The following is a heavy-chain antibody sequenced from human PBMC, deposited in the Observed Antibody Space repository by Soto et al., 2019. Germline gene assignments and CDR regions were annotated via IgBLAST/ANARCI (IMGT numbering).Heavy chain of an antibody. CDR2: IYPGDSDT. Sequence: GESLKISCKGSGYSFTSYWIGWVRQMPGKGLEWMGIIYPGDSDTRYSPSFQGQVTISADKSISTAYLQWSSLKASDTAMYYCARHATHYDILTGYAFNYYGMDVWGQGTTVTVSS. CDR1: GYSFTSYW. V-gene: IGHV5-51*01. CDR3: ARHATHYDILTGYAFNYYGMDV. J-gene: IGHJ6*02. D-gene: IGHD3-9*01.